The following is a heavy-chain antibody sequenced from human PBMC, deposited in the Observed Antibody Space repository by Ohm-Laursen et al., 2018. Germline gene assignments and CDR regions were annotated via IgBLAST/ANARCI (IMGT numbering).Heavy chain of an antibody. J-gene: IGHJ4*02. CDR3: TTWDSLGGTKGGFDY. CDR2: IRSKGSGYAT. D-gene: IGHD1-26*01. Sequence: GSLRLSCTASGFTFSGSGVHWVRQASGKGLEWVGRIRSKGSGYATGYAASVQGRFTVSRDDSKNTAYLQMNSLKIEDTAVYYCTTWDSLGGTKGGFDYWGQGTLVTVSP. CDR1: GFTFSGSG. V-gene: IGHV3-73*01.